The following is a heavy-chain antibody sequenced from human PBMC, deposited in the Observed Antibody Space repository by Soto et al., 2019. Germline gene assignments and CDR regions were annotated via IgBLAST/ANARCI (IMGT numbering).Heavy chain of an antibody. CDR3: ARRWVGYSSTSNWFDP. CDR2: IYYSGST. Sequence: QVQLQESGPGLVKPSETLSLTCTVSGGSISSYYWSWIRQPPGKGLEWIGYIYYSGSTNYNSSLKSRVTISVDTSKNQFSLKLSSVTAADTAVYYCARRWVGYSSTSNWFDPWGQGTLVTVSS. CDR1: GGSISSYY. D-gene: IGHD6-19*01. J-gene: IGHJ5*02. V-gene: IGHV4-59*01.